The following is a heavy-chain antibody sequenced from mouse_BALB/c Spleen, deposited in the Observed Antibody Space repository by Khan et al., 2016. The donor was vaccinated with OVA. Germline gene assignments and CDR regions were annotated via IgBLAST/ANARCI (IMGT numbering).Heavy chain of an antibody. CDR1: GYSITRDYA. J-gene: IGHJ4*01. CDR2: ISYSGST. Sequence: EVQLQESGPGLVKPSQSLSLTCTVTGYSITRDYAWNWLRQFPGNKLEWMGYISYSGSTSYNPSLKSRISITRDTSKNPFFLQLNSVTTEDTATYYCARGNYYGYAMDYWGQGTSVTVSS. D-gene: IGHD1-1*01. CDR3: ARGNYYGYAMDY. V-gene: IGHV3-2*02.